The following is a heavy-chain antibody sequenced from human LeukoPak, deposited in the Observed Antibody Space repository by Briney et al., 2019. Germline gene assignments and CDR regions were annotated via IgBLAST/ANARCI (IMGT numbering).Heavy chain of an antibody. D-gene: IGHD6-13*01. J-gene: IGHJ5*02. CDR3: ARDSGYSSSQNWFDP. CDR1: GGSVSSGSYY. V-gene: IGHV4-61*01. CDR2: IYYSGST. Sequence: SETLSLTCTVSGGSVSSGSYYWSWIRQPPGKGLEWIGYIYYSGSTNYNPSLKSRVTISVDTSKNQFSLKLSSVTAADTAVYYCARDSGYSSSQNWFDPWGQGTLVTVFS.